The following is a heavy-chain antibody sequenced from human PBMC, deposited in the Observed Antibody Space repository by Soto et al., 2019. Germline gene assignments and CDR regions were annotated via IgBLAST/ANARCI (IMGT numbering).Heavy chain of an antibody. Sequence: EVQLVESGGGLVKPGGSLRLSCAASGFTFSDAWMSWVRQAPGKGLEWVGRIKTRTDGGTTDYAAPVKGRFTISRDDLKNTLYLQTNRLQTVDSALYYCYTDVSSSPHYNHHLYIDVWGHGTTVTVSS. CDR1: GFTFSDAW. CDR2: IKTRTDGGTT. V-gene: IGHV3-15*01. J-gene: IGHJ6*02. D-gene: IGHD6-6*01. CDR3: YTDVSSSPHYNHHLYIDV.